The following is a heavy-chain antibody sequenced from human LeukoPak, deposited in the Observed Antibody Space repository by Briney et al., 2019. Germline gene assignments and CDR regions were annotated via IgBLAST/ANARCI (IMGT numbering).Heavy chain of an antibody. CDR3: ARSIGLTGGGVDV. CDR1: GFTFSSYS. D-gene: IGHD3-9*01. Sequence: GGSLRLSCAASGFTFSSYSINWVRRAPGKGLEWVSYITNSGSTIHYADSVRGRFTISRDNAKNSLYLQMNSLRAEDTAVYYCARSIGLTGGGVDVWGQGTTVTVSS. J-gene: IGHJ6*02. V-gene: IGHV3-48*04. CDR2: ITNSGSTI.